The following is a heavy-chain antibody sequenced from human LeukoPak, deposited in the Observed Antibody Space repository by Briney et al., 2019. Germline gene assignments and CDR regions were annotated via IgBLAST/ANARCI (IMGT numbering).Heavy chain of an antibody. CDR2: INHSGST. V-gene: IGHV4-34*01. J-gene: IGHJ4*02. CDR1: GGSFSGYY. D-gene: IGHD3-10*01. CDR3: ARVWSAGLPDY. Sequence: PSETLSLTCAVCGGSFSGYYWSWIRQPPGKGLEWIGEINHSGSTNYNPSLKSRVTISVDTSKNQFSLKLSSVTAADTAVYYCARVWSAGLPDYWGQGTLVTVSS.